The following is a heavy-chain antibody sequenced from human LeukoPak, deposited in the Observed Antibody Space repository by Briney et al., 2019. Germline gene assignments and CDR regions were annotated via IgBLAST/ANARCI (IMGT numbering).Heavy chain of an antibody. CDR1: GFTFSSYW. J-gene: IGHJ4*02. D-gene: IGHD2-21*01. CDR2: IDGDGSST. Sequence: GGSLRLSCAASGFTFSSYWMHWVRQAPGKGLVWVAHIDGDGSSTSYADSVNGRFTISRDNAKNTLYLQMNSLRAEDTALYYCARPSISRIPDYWGQGTLVTVSS. CDR3: ARPSISRIPDY. V-gene: IGHV3-74*01.